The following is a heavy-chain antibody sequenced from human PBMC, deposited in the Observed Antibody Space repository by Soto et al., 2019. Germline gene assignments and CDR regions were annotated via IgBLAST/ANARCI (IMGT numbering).Heavy chain of an antibody. CDR1: GYTFTSYG. Sequence: GSVKDSFKASGYTFTSYGTSWVRHAPGQGLEWMGWISAYNGNTNYAQKLQGRVTMTTDTSTSTAYMELRSLRSDDTAVYYCARLPAASYYGMDVWGQGTTVTVSS. CDR3: ARLPAASYYGMDV. J-gene: IGHJ6*02. V-gene: IGHV1-18*04. D-gene: IGHD2-2*01. CDR2: ISAYNGNT.